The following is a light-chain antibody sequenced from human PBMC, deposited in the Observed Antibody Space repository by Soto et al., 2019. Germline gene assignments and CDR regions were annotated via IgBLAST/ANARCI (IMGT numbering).Light chain of an antibody. CDR2: KAS. J-gene: IGKJ2*01. V-gene: IGKV1-5*03. Sequence: DIQMTQSPSTLSAFVGDRVTVTCRASQSIRSWLAWYQQRPGSAPKLLIYKASSLESGVPSRFTGSGSGTEFTLTISSLQPDDFATYYCQQYNSYPYTFGQGTKVDIK. CDR3: QQYNSYPYT. CDR1: QSIRSW.